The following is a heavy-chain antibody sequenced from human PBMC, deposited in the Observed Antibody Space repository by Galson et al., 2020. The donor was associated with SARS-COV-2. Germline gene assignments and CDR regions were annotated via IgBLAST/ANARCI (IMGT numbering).Heavy chain of an antibody. Sequence: GSLRLSCAASGITFNNCAMTWVRQAPGKGLEWVSAITGGGGIAYYADSVRGRFTISRDNSKNTLYLQMNSLRAEDTAVYYCAKDQGNDFGDQLDYWGQGTLLTVSS. CDR2: ITGGGGIA. CDR1: GITFNNCA. J-gene: IGHJ4*02. CDR3: AKDQGNDFGDQLDY. V-gene: IGHV3-23*01. D-gene: IGHD4-17*01.